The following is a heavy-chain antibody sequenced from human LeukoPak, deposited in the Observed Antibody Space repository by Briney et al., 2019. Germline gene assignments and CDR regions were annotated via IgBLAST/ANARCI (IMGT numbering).Heavy chain of an antibody. CDR1: GFTFSSYC. D-gene: IGHD6-19*01. CDR2: ISSSSSYI. V-gene: IGHV3-21*01. Sequence: GGSLRLSCAASGFTFSSYCMNWVRQAPGKGLEWVSSISSSSSYIYYADSVKGRFTISRDNAKNSLYLQMNSLRAEDTAVYYCARGQAAVASEGFDYWGQGTLVTVSS. CDR3: ARGQAAVASEGFDY. J-gene: IGHJ4*02.